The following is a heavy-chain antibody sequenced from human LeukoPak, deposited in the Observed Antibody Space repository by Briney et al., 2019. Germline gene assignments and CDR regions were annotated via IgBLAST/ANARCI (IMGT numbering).Heavy chain of an antibody. D-gene: IGHD5-18*01. Sequence: SETLSLTCTVSGGSISSYYWSWIRQPPGEGLGWIGYIYYSGNTIYNPSLKSRVTISIDTSKNQFSLKLSSVTAADTAVYYCARRGYNYDYWGQGTLVTVSS. V-gene: IGHV4-59*01. CDR3: ARRGYNYDY. CDR2: IYYSGNT. J-gene: IGHJ4*02. CDR1: GGSISSYY.